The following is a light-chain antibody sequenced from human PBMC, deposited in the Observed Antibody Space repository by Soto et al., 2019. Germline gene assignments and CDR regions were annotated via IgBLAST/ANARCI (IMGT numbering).Light chain of an antibody. J-gene: IGKJ1*01. CDR1: QSISSW. CDR3: QQSWT. V-gene: IGKV1-5*01. Sequence: DIQMTQSPSTLSASVGDRVTITCRASQSISSWLAWYQQKPGKAPKLLIYDASSLESGVPSRFSGSGSGTEFTLPISSLQPDDFATYYCQQSWTFGQGTKVEIK. CDR2: DAS.